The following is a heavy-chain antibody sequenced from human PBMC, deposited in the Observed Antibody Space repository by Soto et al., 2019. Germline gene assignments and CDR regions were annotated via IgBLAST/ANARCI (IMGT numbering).Heavy chain of an antibody. CDR3: ARDVSTGYSSSWYDEGCFDF. CDR2: TYYRSKWYN. CDR1: GDSVSSNSAA. Sequence: SQTLSLTCAISGDSVSSNSAAWNWIRQSPSRGLEWLGRTYYRSKWYNDYAVSVKSRITINPDTSKNQFSLQLNSVTPEDTAVYYCARDVSTGYSSSWYDEGCFDFSGQGILVTVSS. J-gene: IGHJ5*01. D-gene: IGHD6-13*01. V-gene: IGHV6-1*01.